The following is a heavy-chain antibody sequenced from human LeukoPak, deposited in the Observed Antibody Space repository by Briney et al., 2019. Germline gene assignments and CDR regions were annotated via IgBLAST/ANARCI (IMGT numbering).Heavy chain of an antibody. V-gene: IGHV1-46*01. CDR2: INPSGGST. J-gene: IGHJ4*02. CDR1: GYTFTSYY. CDR3: ARDIVVVTAPPGFDY. D-gene: IGHD2-21*02. Sequence: ASVKVSCKASGYTFTSYYMHWVRQAPGQGLEWMGIINPSGGSTSYAQKLQGRVTMTTDTSTSTAYMELRSLRSDDTAVYYCARDIVVVTAPPGFDYWGQGTLVTVSS.